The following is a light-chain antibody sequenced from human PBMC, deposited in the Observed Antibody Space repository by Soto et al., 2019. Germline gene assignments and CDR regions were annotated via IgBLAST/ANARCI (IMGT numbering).Light chain of an antibody. CDR1: QTIRNY. V-gene: IGKV1-39*01. Sequence: DIPMTQSPSSLSASVGDSVTITCRASQTIRNYLNWYQQKPGKAPKLLIYAASNLQSGVPPRFSGSGSGTDFTLTISSLQPEDFATYYCQQSHSTPRTFGQGTKVDIK. CDR3: QQSHSTPRT. CDR2: AAS. J-gene: IGKJ1*01.